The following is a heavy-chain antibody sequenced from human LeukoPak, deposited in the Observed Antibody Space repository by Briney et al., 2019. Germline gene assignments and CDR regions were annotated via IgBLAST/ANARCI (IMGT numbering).Heavy chain of an antibody. J-gene: IGHJ4*02. CDR2: IYYSRST. V-gene: IGHV4-30-4*01. D-gene: IGHD5-18*01. CDR3: ARGESSRGYSYYFDY. CDR1: GGSISSGDYY. Sequence: PSETLSLTCTVSGGSISSGDYYWSWIRQPPGKGLEWIGYIYYSRSTYYNPSLKSRVTISVDTSKNQFSLKLSSVTAADTAVYYCARGESSRGYSYYFDYWGQGTLVTVSS.